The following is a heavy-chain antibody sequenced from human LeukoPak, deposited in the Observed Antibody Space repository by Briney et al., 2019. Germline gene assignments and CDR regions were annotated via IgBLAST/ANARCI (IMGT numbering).Heavy chain of an antibody. CDR3: ARLYSSGWYLIDY. CDR2: IYYSGST. Sequence: SETLSLTCTVSGGSISSYYWSWIRQPPGKGLEWIGYIYYSGSTNYNPSLKSRVTISVDTSKNQFSLKLSSVTAADTAVYYCARLYSSGWYLIDYWAREPWSPSPQ. D-gene: IGHD6-19*01. CDR1: GGSISSYY. V-gene: IGHV4-59*12. J-gene: IGHJ4*02.